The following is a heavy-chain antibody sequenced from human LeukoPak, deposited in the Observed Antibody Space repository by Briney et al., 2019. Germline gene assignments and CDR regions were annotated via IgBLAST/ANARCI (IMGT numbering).Heavy chain of an antibody. D-gene: IGHD6-13*01. Sequence: PGGSLRLSCAASGFTFSSYNMNWVRQAPGKGLEWVSYISDSSTTIYYADSVKGRFTISRDNSKNTLYLQMNSLRAEDTAVYYCAKRTGSWSLDYWGQGTLVTVSS. CDR1: GFTFSSYN. J-gene: IGHJ4*02. V-gene: IGHV3-48*01. CDR2: ISDSSTTI. CDR3: AKRTGSWSLDY.